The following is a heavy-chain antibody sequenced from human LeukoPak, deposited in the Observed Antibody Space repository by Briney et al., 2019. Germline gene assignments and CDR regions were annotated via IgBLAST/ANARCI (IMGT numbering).Heavy chain of an antibody. Sequence: WASVKVSCKASGYTFTSYDINWVRQATGQGLEWMGWMNPNSGNTGYAQKFQGRVTMTRNTSISTAYMELSSLRSEDTAVYYCARSLTRSRMSDGRTSSGYWGQGTLVTVSS. V-gene: IGHV1-8*01. CDR1: GYTFTSYD. CDR3: ARSLTRSRMSDGRTSSGY. D-gene: IGHD3-9*01. CDR2: MNPNSGNT. J-gene: IGHJ4*02.